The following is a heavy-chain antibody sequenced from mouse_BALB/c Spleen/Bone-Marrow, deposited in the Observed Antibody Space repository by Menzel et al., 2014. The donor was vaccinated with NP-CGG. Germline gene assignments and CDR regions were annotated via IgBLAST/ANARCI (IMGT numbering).Heavy chain of an antibody. CDR2: INPDSSTI. D-gene: IGHD1-1*01. Sequence: EVQLQQSGGGLVQPGGSLKLSCAASGFDFSRYWMSWVRQAPGKGLEWIGEINPDSSTINYTPSLKDKFIISRDNAKNTLYLQMSKVRSEDTALYYCARLNYYGNLFVWGAGATVTVSS. CDR1: GFDFSRYW. J-gene: IGHJ1*01. CDR3: ARLNYYGNLFV. V-gene: IGHV4-1*02.